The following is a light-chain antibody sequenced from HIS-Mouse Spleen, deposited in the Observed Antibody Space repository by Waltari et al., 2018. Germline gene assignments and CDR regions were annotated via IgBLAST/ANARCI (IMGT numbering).Light chain of an antibody. CDR1: QGISSY. J-gene: IGKJ1*01. CDR2: AAS. Sequence: DIQLTQSPSFLSASVGDRVTITCRASQGISSYLAWYQQKPGKAPKPLIYAASTLQRGVPSRFSGSGSGTEFTLTISSLQPEDFATYYCQQLNSYPPTFGQGTKVEIK. V-gene: IGKV1-9*01. CDR3: QQLNSYPPT.